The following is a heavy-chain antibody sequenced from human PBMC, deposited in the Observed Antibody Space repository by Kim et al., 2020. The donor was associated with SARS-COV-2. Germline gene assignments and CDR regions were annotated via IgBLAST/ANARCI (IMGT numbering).Heavy chain of an antibody. Sequence: SETLSLTCTVSGGSISSYYWSWIRQPPGKGLEWIGYIYYSGSTNYNPSLKSRVTISVDTSKNQFSLKLSSVTAADTAVYYCARDRGYCSGGSCLDAFDIWGQGTMVTVSS. CDR2: IYYSGST. V-gene: IGHV4-59*01. D-gene: IGHD2-15*01. CDR3: ARDRGYCSGGSCLDAFDI. CDR1: GGSISSYY. J-gene: IGHJ3*02.